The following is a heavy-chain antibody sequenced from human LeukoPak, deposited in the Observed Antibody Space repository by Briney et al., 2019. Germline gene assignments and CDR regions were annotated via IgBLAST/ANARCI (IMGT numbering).Heavy chain of an antibody. Sequence: GGSLRLSCAASGFTVSSYSMNWVRQAPGKGLEWVSSISSSGSYIYYADLLKGRFIISRDNAKNSLYLQMNSLRAEDTAVYYCALSSGSWDWFDPWGQGTLVTVSS. D-gene: IGHD6-13*01. CDR1: GFTVSSYS. J-gene: IGHJ5*02. V-gene: IGHV3-21*01. CDR2: ISSSGSYI. CDR3: ALSSGSWDWFDP.